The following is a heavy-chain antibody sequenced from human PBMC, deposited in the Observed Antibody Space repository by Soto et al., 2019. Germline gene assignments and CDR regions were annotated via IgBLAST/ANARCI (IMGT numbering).Heavy chain of an antibody. J-gene: IGHJ4*02. CDR1: GGSMISYY. CDR3: ARSDGRY. CDR2: IYYSGST. Sequence: SSETLSLTCTVSGGSMISYYWSWIRQPPGRGLEWIGFIYYSGSTNYNPSLKSRVTISVDTSKNQFSLKLSSVTAADTAVYYCARSDGRYWGQGTLVTVSS. V-gene: IGHV4-59*01.